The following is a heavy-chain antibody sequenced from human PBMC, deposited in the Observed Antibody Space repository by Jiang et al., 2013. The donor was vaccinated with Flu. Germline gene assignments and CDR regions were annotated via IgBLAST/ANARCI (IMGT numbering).Heavy chain of an antibody. CDR3: AREERDTIFPYYMDV. Sequence: AEVKKPGSSVKVSCKVSGGTFNKYAFSWVRQAPGQGLEWMGGIIPNFATTNYAQKFQARITITADESTSTAYMELSSLRSEDTAVYYCAREERDTIFPYYMDVWGKGTTVTVSS. D-gene: IGHD3-3*01. CDR1: GGTFNKYA. J-gene: IGHJ6*03. CDR2: IIPNFATT. V-gene: IGHV1-69*01.